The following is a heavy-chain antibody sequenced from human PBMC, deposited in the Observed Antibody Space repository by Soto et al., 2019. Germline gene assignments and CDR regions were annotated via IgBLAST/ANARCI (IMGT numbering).Heavy chain of an antibody. V-gene: IGHV3-48*03. CDR3: ARTAGGGYTYGYDY. CDR2: ISSSGTTI. J-gene: IGHJ4*02. D-gene: IGHD5-18*01. Sequence: EVQLVESGGGLVQPGGSLRLSCAASGFTFSTYEMNWVRQAPGKGLECLSYISSSGTTIYYADSMKGRFTISRDNAKNSLYLHMNNLRAEDTAVYFCARTAGGGYTYGYDYWGQGTLVTVSS. CDR1: GFTFSTYE.